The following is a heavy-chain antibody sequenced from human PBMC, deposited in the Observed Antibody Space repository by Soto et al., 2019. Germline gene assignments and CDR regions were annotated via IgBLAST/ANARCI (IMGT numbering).Heavy chain of an antibody. J-gene: IGHJ6*03. CDR1: SGSISSSNW. D-gene: IGHD4-17*01. Sequence: QVQLQESGPGLVKPSGTLSLTCAVSSGSISSSNWWSWVRQPPGKGLEWIGEIYHSGSTNYNPSLKSRVNISVDKSKNQFSLKLSSVTAADTAVYYCARDWVMTTVRNYYYYYMDVWGKGTTVTVSS. V-gene: IGHV4-4*02. CDR3: ARDWVMTTVRNYYYYYMDV. CDR2: IYHSGST.